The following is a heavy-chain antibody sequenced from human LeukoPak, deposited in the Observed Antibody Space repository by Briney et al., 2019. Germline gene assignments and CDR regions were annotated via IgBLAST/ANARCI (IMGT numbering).Heavy chain of an antibody. CDR1: GGSISSYY. D-gene: IGHD3-16*02. J-gene: IGHJ3*02. CDR2: IYYSGST. CDR3: ARDYVWGSYRYAFDI. Sequence: SETLSLTYTVSGGSISSYYWSWIRQPPGKGLEWIGYIYYSGSTNYNPSLKSRVTISVDTSKNQFSLKLSSVTAADTAVYYCARDYVWGSYRYAFDIWGQGTMVTVSS. V-gene: IGHV4-59*01.